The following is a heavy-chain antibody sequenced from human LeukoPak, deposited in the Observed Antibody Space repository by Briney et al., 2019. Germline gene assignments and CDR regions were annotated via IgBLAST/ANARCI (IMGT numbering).Heavy chain of an antibody. CDR1: GFTFSSYA. CDR2: ISGSGGST. V-gene: IGHV3-23*01. D-gene: IGHD4-11*01. Sequence: PGGALRLSCAASGFTFSSYAMSWVRRAPGKGLEWVSAISGSGGSTYYADSVKGRFTISRDNSKNTLYLQMNSRRAEDTAVYYCAKFPGRVTKYYFDYWGQGTLVTVSS. J-gene: IGHJ4*02. CDR3: AKFPGRVTKYYFDY.